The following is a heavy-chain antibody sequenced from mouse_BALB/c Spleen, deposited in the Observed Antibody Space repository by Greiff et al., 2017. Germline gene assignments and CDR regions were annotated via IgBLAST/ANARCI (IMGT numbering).Heavy chain of an antibody. CDR3: VRLGNSLAY. D-gene: IGHD2-1*01. CDR1: GFTFNTYA. Sequence: EVQVVESGGGLVQPKGSLKLSCAASGFTFNTYAMNWVRQAPGKGLEWVARIRSKSNNYATYYADSVKDRFTISRDDSQSMLYLQMNNLKTEDTAMYYCVRLGNSLAYWGQGTLVTVSA. J-gene: IGHJ3*01. CDR2: IRSKSNNYAT. V-gene: IGHV10-1*02.